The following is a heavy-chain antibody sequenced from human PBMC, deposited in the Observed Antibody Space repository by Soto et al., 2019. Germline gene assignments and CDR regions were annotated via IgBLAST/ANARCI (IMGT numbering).Heavy chain of an antibody. CDR3: ARVPYYYDSSGKLVDY. Sequence: QVQLQQWGAGLLKPSETLSLTCAVYGGSFSGYYWSWIRQPPGKGLEWIGEINHSGSTNYNPSLNSRVTISVDTSKGQFSLKLSSVTAADTAVYYCARVPYYYDSSGKLVDYWGQGTTVTVSS. CDR2: INHSGST. V-gene: IGHV4-34*01. D-gene: IGHD3-22*01. J-gene: IGHJ6*02. CDR1: GGSFSGYY.